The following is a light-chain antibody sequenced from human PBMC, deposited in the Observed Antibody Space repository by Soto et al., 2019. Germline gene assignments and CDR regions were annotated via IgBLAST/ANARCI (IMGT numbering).Light chain of an antibody. J-gene: IGLJ3*02. V-gene: IGLV2-23*02. CDR2: EVS. CDR3: CSYAGSSTWV. CDR1: SSDIGDYTH. Sequence: QSALTQPASVSGSPGQSITISCTGTSSDIGDYTHVSWYQQHPGKAPKLIIYEVSDRPSGVSNRFSGSKSGNTASLTISGLQTEDEADYYCCSYAGSSTWVFGGGTKLTVL.